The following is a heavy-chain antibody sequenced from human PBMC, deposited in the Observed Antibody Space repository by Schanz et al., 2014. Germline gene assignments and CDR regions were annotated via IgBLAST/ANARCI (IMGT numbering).Heavy chain of an antibody. CDR1: GYTFTTYY. J-gene: IGHJ4*02. CDR3: ARGGYSSGWYDRDIAHFDY. V-gene: IGHV1-46*01. CDR2: INPSGGST. D-gene: IGHD6-19*01. Sequence: QVQLLQSGAEVKKPGASMKVSCKASGYTFTTYYMLWVRQAPGQGLEWMGIINPSGGSTRYGQKFQGRVTMTTDTSTSTAYMELRSLRSDDTAVYYCARGGYSSGWYDRDIAHFDYWGQGTLXTVSS.